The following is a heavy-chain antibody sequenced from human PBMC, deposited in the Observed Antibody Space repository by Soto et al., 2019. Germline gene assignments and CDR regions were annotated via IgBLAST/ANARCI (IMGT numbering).Heavy chain of an antibody. CDR3: ARGEQYSGRIFDY. J-gene: IGHJ4*01. CDR1: GFTFSSYE. CDR2: ITSRSDTI. D-gene: IGHD1-26*01. Sequence: GGSLRLSCAASGFTFSSYEMNWVRQAPGKGLEWVSHITSRSDTIYYADSVKGRFTINPDTSKNQYSLQLNSVTPEDTAVYFCARGEQYSGRIFDYWGQGTLVTVSS. V-gene: IGHV3-48*03.